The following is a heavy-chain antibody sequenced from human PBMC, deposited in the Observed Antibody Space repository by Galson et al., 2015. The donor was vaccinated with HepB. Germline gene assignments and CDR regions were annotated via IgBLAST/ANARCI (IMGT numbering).Heavy chain of an antibody. D-gene: IGHD3-3*01. CDR3: ARHRVGMGVTIRENWFDP. V-gene: IGHV4-39*01. CDR1: GGSISSSSYY. CDR2: IYYSGST. Sequence: ETLSLTCTVSGGSISSSSYYWGWIRQPPGKGLEWIGSIYYSGSTYYNPSLKSRVTISVDTSKNQFSLKLSSVTAADTTVYYCARHRVGMGVTIRENWFDPWGQGTLVTVSS. J-gene: IGHJ5*02.